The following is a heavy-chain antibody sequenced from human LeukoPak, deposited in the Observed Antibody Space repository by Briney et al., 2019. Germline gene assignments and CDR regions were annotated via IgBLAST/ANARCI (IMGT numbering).Heavy chain of an antibody. V-gene: IGHV1-18*01. CDR1: GYTSSSYG. CDR2: ISAYNGNT. CDR3: ARDCSGSSCYWIH. J-gene: IGHJ4*02. D-gene: IGHD2-15*01. Sequence: ASVKDSCKASGYTSSSYGISWGRQAPGQGLEWLGYISAYNGNTNYAQKVQGRITMTPDTSTSTAYMEMRSLRSDDTAVYYCARDCSGSSCYWIHWGQGTLVTVSS.